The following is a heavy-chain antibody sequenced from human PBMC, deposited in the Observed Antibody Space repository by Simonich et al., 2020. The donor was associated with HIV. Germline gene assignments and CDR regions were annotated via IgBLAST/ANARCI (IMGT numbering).Heavy chain of an antibody. Sequence: EVQLVESGGGLVQPGGSLKVSCAASGFTFSNTWMSWVRQAPGKGLEWVGRIKSKTDGGTTDYAAPVKGRFTISRDDSKDTLFLQMNSLKTEDTAVYYCTSDYGDYWGQGTLVTVSS. CDR3: TSDYGDY. D-gene: IGHD4-17*01. J-gene: IGHJ4*02. CDR1: GFTFSNTW. CDR2: IKSKTDGGTT. V-gene: IGHV3-15*01.